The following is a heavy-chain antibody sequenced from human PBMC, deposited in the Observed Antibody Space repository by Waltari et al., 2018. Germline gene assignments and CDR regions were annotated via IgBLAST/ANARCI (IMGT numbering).Heavy chain of an antibody. Sequence: EVQLVESGGGLVQPGGSLRLSCAASGFTFSSYWMSWVRQAPGKGLEWVANIKQDGSEKYYVDSVKGRFTISRDNAKNSLYLQMNSLRAEDTAVYYCARDCSGGSCSLDYWGQGTLVTVSS. D-gene: IGHD2-15*01. J-gene: IGHJ4*02. V-gene: IGHV3-7*01. CDR3: ARDCSGGSCSLDY. CDR1: GFTFSSYW. CDR2: IKQDGSEK.